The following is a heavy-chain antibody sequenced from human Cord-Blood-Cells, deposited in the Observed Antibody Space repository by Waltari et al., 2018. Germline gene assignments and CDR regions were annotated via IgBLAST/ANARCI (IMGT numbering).Heavy chain of an antibody. CDR2: IHHSGST. CDR3: ATLGGSGWYFDY. D-gene: IGHD6-19*01. V-gene: IGHV4-34*01. Sequence: QVQLQQWGAGLLKPSETLSLTCAVYGGSFSGYYWSWIRQPPGKGLEWIGEIHHSGSTNYTPSLKSRVTISVDTSKNQFSLKLSSVTAADTAVYYCATLGGSGWYFDYWGQGTLVTVSS. J-gene: IGHJ4*02. CDR1: GGSFSGYY.